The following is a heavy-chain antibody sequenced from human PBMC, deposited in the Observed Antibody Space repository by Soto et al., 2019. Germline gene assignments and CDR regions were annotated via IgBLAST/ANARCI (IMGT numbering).Heavy chain of an antibody. CDR3: ARDVYCSSTSCLNWFDP. J-gene: IGHJ5*02. Sequence: GGSLRLSCAASGFTFSDYYMSWIRQAPGKGLEWVSYISSSGSTIYYADSVKGRFTISRDNAKNSRYLQMNSLRAEDTAVYYCARDVYCSSTSCLNWFDPWGQGTLVTVSS. V-gene: IGHV3-11*01. D-gene: IGHD2-2*01. CDR1: GFTFSDYY. CDR2: ISSSGSTI.